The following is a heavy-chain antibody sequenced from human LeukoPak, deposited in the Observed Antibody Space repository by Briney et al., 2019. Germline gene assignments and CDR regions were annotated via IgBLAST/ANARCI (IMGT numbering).Heavy chain of an antibody. V-gene: IGHV1-18*01. D-gene: IGHD3-3*01. CDR1: GYTFTSYG. J-gene: IGHJ4*02. CDR3: ARGPGGTIFGVVYYFDY. Sequence: ASVKVSCKASGYTFTSYGISWVRQAPGQGLEWMGWISAYNGNTNYAQKLQGRVTMTTDTSTSTAYMELRSLRSDDTAVYYCARGPGGTIFGVVYYFDYWGQGTLVTVSS. CDR2: ISAYNGNT.